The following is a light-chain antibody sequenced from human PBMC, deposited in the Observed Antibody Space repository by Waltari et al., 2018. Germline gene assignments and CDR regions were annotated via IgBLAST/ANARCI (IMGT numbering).Light chain of an antibody. CDR2: GVN. V-gene: IGLV2-14*03. CDR1: SSDIGDYKY. Sequence: QSALTQPASVSGSPGQSITISCTGASSDIGDYKYVSWYQQHPGKVPKVIIYGVNRLPSWISVRFSGFKSGSKASLTISRLQVEDEADYYGSAYLITTSLWVFGVGTNLTVL. CDR3: SAYLITTSLWV. J-gene: IGLJ3*02.